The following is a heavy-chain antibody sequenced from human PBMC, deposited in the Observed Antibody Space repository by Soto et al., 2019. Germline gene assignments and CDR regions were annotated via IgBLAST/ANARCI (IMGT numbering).Heavy chain of an antibody. D-gene: IGHD6-19*01. J-gene: IGHJ4*02. CDR1: GGTFTTYG. V-gene: IGHV1-69*01. CDR2: SIPLFGTT. CDR3: ARGGELAGWMPFDS. Sequence: QVHLVQSGAEVTKPGSSVQVSCRASGGTFTTYGFNWVRQAPGQGLEWMGGSIPLFGTTTYAQNFQGRVTSTADQSTTTAYMGMSGLTSEDTAVYFCARGGELAGWMPFDSWGQGTLVTVSS.